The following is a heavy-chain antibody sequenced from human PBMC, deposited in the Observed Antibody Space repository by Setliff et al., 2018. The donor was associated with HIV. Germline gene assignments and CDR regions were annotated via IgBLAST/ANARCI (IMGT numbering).Heavy chain of an antibody. CDR2: FDPEDGDT. J-gene: IGHJ4*02. CDR3: ATAKEHWLSEGGFDY. Sequence: ASVKVFCKVSGYTLTELTMHWVRQAPGKGLEWMGRFDPEDGDTLYAQRLQGRVIMTEDSSTDTAYMELSSLTSDDTAVYYCATAKEHWLSEGGFDYWGQGTLVTVS. CDR1: GYTLTELT. V-gene: IGHV1-24*01. D-gene: IGHD6-19*01.